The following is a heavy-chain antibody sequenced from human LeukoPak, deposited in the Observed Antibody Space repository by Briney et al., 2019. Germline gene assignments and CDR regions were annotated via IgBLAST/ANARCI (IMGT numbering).Heavy chain of an antibody. CDR3: ARDRGLWFGIYYFDY. D-gene: IGHD3-10*01. Sequence: SETLSLTCSASGGYINTRSYFWGWIRQPPGKGLEWIGSIYYSGSTYYNPSLKSRVTISVDTSKNQFSLKLSSVTAADTAVYYCARDRGLWFGIYYFDYWGQGTLVTVSS. J-gene: IGHJ4*02. V-gene: IGHV4-39*07. CDR2: IYYSGST. CDR1: GGYINTRSYF.